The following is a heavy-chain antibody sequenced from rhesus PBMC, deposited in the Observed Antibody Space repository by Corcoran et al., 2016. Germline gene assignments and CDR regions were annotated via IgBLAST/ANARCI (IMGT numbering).Heavy chain of an antibody. CDR1: GYTFTDYS. Sequence: EVQLVQSGAEVKKPGASVKISCKASGYTFTDYSLHWVRQAPGKGLEWMGRVDPEDGEEIHAQKFQDRVTITADTSTDTAYMELSSLRSEDTAVYYCATAVNEYSNRPYGLDSWGQGVVVTVSS. V-gene: IGHV1-111*02. CDR3: ATAVNEYSNRPYGLDS. J-gene: IGHJ6*01. CDR2: VDPEDGEE. D-gene: IGHD4-23*01.